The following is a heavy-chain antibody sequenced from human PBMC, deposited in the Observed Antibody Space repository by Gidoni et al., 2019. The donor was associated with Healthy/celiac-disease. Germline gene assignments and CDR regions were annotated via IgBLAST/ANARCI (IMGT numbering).Heavy chain of an antibody. Sequence: QVQLVQSGAEVKKPGYSVKVSCEASGGTFSSYTITWVRQAPGQGLEWIGRIIPILGIANSGQKFQGRVTIAADSSTSTAYMELSSLRSEDTAVYYCAPRPGYVGLGGYFDYWGQGPLVTVS. CDR1: GGTFSSYT. D-gene: IGHD3-16*01. CDR3: APRPGYVGLGGYFDY. V-gene: IGHV1-69*02. J-gene: IGHJ4*02. CDR2: IIPILGIA.